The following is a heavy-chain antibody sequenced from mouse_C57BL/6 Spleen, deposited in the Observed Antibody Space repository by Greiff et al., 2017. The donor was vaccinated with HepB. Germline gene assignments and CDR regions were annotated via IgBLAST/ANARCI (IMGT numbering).Heavy chain of an antibody. CDR1: GYSFTDYN. J-gene: IGHJ2*01. D-gene: IGHD5-1*01. V-gene: IGHV1-39*01. CDR3: ARQEYSEYLFDY. Sequence: EVQVVESGPELVKPGASVKISCKASGYSFTDYNMNWVKQSNGKSLEWIGVINPNYGTTSYNQKFKGKATLTVDQSSSTAYMQLNSLTSEDSAVYYCARQEYSEYLFDYWGQGTTLTVSS. CDR2: INPNYGTT.